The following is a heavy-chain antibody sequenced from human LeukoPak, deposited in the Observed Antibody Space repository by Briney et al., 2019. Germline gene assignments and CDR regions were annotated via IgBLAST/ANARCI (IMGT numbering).Heavy chain of an antibody. D-gene: IGHD6-13*01. CDR3: TKAAVYSINWTPFDD. Sequence: PGGSLRLSCAASGFTFSAYAMNWVRQAPGKGLEWVSSISGTGAKTFYADSVKGRFTISSDNSKNTLYLHMNNLRAEDTAVYYCTKAAVYSINWTPFDDWGQGTLVTVSS. CDR2: ISGTGAKT. J-gene: IGHJ4*02. CDR1: GFTFSAYA. V-gene: IGHV3-23*01.